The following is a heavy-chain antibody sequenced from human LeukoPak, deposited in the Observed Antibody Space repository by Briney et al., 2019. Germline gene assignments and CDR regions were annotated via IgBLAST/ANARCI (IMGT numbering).Heavy chain of an antibody. CDR3: ARGRKQWLPSTIYGMDV. V-gene: IGHV1-8*01. CDR1: GYTFTSYD. J-gene: IGHJ6*02. Sequence: ASVKDSCKASGYTFTSYDINWVRQATGQGLEWMGWMNPNSGNTGYAQKFQGRITMTRNTSISTAYMELSSLRSEDTAVYYCARGRKQWLPSTIYGMDVWGQGTTVTVSS. CDR2: MNPNSGNT. D-gene: IGHD6-19*01.